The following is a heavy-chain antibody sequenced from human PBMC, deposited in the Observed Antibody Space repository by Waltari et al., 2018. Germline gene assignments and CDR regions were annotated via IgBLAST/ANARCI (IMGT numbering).Heavy chain of an antibody. V-gene: IGHV3-15*07. CDR1: GFSFSDAW. Sequence: EGQLVESGGGLVKPGGSLRLSCVAPGFSFSDAWMNWVRQAPGKGLEWVGRIKRQSDGGTTGYATPVKGRFIISRDDSKNTLSLQMNSLKTEDTAVYYCTTGRDEIWGQGSLVTVSS. CDR2: IKRQSDGGTT. CDR3: TTGRDEI. J-gene: IGHJ4*02.